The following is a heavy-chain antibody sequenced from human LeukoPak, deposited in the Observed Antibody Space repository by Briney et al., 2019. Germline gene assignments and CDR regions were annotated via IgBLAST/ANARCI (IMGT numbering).Heavy chain of an antibody. D-gene: IGHD4-17*01. J-gene: IGHJ4*02. V-gene: IGHV3-7*01. CDR3: ARESLYGDYALENY. CDR1: GFTFSSYW. Sequence: GGSLRLSCAASGFTFSSYWMSWVRQAPGKGLEWVTNIKQDGSEKYYVDSVKGRFTISRDNAKNSLYLHMNSLRAEDTAVYYCARESLYGDYALENYWGQGILVTVSS. CDR2: IKQDGSEK.